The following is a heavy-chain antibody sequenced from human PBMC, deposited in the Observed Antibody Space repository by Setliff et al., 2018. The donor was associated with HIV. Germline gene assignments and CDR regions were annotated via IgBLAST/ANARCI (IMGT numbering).Heavy chain of an antibody. D-gene: IGHD1-7*01. Sequence: PSETLSLTCSISGGSISTYYWSWIRQPPGKGLEWIGYIHSSGSTIYNPSLRSRVTISVDTSSNQISLWLRSVTAADTAVYYCARGTIEYWGQGMLVTVSS. CDR2: IHSSGST. J-gene: IGHJ4*02. V-gene: IGHV4-4*09. CDR3: ARGTIEY. CDR1: GGSISTYY.